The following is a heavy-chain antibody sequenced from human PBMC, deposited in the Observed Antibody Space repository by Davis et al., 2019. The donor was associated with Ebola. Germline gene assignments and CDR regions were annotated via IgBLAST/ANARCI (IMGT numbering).Heavy chain of an antibody. D-gene: IGHD6-13*01. V-gene: IGHV5-51*01. CDR3: ARSGYSSSWYGSLYYYGMDV. CDR2: GYTFT. J-gene: IGHJ6*02. Sequence: GYTFTRYSPSFQGQVTISADKSISTAYLQWSSLKASDTAMYYCARSGYSSSWYGSLYYYGMDVWGQGTTVTVSS.